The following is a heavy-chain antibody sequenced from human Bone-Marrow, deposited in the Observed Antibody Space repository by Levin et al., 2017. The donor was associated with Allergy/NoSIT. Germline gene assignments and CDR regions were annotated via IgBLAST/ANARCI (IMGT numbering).Heavy chain of an antibody. Sequence: PSETLSLSCAVSGGSISIGGYSWSWIRQAPGKGLEWIGYVYKDGNTYYNPSLKSRVTISVETSKSQFSLSLTSVTAADTAVYFCARGGGEWNRYDSSGLDFWGQGTLVTVSS. CDR1: GGSISIGGYS. CDR2: VYKDGNT. V-gene: IGHV4-30-2*01. J-gene: IGHJ4*02. CDR3: ARGGGEWNRYDSSGLDF. D-gene: IGHD3-22*01.